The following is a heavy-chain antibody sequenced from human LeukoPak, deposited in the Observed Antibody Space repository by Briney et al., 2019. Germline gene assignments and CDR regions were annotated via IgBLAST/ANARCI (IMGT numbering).Heavy chain of an antibody. CDR1: GGSISSGGYY. V-gene: IGHV4-31*03. J-gene: IGHJ4*02. CDR3: ARRRAYYYDSSGYPPIYFDY. D-gene: IGHD3-22*01. Sequence: SETLSLTCTVSGGSISSGGYYWSWIRQHPGKGLEWIGYIYYSGSTYYNPSLKSRVTISVDTSKNQFSLKLSSVTAADTAVYYCARRRAYYYDSSGYPPIYFDYWGQGTLVTVSS. CDR2: IYYSGST.